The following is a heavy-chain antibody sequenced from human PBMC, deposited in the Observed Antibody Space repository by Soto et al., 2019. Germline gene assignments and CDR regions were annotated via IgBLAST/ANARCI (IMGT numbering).Heavy chain of an antibody. J-gene: IGHJ4*02. D-gene: IGHD6-19*01. V-gene: IGHV3-23*01. Sequence: EVQLLESGGGLVQPGGSLRLSCAASGFTFSSYAMSWVRQAPGKGLEWVSAISGSGGSTYYADSVKGRFTISRDNSKNTQYQQMNSVRAEDTAVYYCSKDSAAVAEGYWGQGTLVTVSS. CDR1: GFTFSSYA. CDR2: ISGSGGST. CDR3: SKDSAAVAEGY.